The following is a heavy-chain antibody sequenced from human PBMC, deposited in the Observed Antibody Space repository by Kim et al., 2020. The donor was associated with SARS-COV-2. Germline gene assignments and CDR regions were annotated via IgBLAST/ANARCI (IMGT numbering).Heavy chain of an antibody. CDR3: ARPYYYDSSGPVDV. Sequence: SPSFQGKVTISADKSISTAYLQWSSLKASDTAMYYCARPYYYDSSGPVDVWGQGTTVTVSS. D-gene: IGHD3-22*01. J-gene: IGHJ6*02. V-gene: IGHV5-51*01.